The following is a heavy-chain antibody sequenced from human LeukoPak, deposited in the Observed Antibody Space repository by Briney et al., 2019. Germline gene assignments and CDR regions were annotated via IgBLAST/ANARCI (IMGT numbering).Heavy chain of an antibody. V-gene: IGHV3-23*01. CDR2: ISDNEGTT. D-gene: IGHD5-18*01. J-gene: IGHJ4*02. CDR1: GFTFNYYA. CDR3: ARHDSFIPY. Sequence: GGSLRLSCAASGFTFNYYAMSWVREAPGKGLEWVSGISDNEGTTYYTDSVKGRFSISRDNTKNTVYLQMNNLRADDTAVYFCARHDSFIPYWGQGTLVTVSS.